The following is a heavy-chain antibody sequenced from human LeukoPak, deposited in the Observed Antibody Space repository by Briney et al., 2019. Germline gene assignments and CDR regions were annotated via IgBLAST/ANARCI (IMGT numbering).Heavy chain of an antibody. CDR3: AKDTAVAQLYGMDV. CDR1: GFTFSSYG. Sequence: GGSLRLSCAASGFTFSSYGMHWVRQAPGKGLEWVAVIWYDGSNKYYADSVKGRFTISRDNSKNTLYLQMNSLRAEDTAVYYCAKDTAVAQLYGMDVWGQGTTVTVSS. J-gene: IGHJ6*02. V-gene: IGHV3-30*02. D-gene: IGHD6-19*01. CDR2: IWYDGSNK.